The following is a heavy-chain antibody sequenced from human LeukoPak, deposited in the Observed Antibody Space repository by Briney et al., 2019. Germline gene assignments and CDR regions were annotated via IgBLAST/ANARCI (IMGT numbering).Heavy chain of an antibody. Sequence: GGSLRLSCAASGFTFSSYGMSWVRQAPGKGLEWVSAISGSGGTSYYADSVKGRFTISRDNSKNTLYLQINSLRAEDTALYYCAKDHLPGIVVADRDYWGQGTLVTVSS. CDR2: ISGSGGTS. CDR3: AKDHLPGIVVADRDY. V-gene: IGHV3-23*01. D-gene: IGHD6-19*01. CDR1: GFTFSSYG. J-gene: IGHJ4*02.